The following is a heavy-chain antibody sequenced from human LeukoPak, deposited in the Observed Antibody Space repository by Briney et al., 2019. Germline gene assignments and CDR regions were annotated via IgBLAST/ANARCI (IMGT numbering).Heavy chain of an antibody. V-gene: IGHV4-59*01. Sequence: PSETLSLTCTVSGGSISSYFWSWVRQPPGKGLEWIGYIYYSGSTNYSPSLKSRLTISVDTSKNQFSLKLSSVTAADTAVYYCARTYGSSGLGYFDLWGRGTLVTVSS. D-gene: IGHD6-13*01. CDR2: IYYSGST. J-gene: IGHJ2*01. CDR3: ARTYGSSGLGYFDL. CDR1: GGSISSYF.